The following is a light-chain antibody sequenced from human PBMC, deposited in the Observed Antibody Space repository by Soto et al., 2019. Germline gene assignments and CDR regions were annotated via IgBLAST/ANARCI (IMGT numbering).Light chain of an antibody. CDR1: QSVSSK. Sequence: EIVMTQYQSNMSVSPCDGATLSCRASQSVSSKLAWYQQKPGQAPRLLIYGASTRATGIPARFSGSGSGTEFTLIISSLQSEDSAVYYCQQYNSWLWTFGQGTKVDIK. J-gene: IGKJ1*01. CDR2: GAS. V-gene: IGKV3-15*01. CDR3: QQYNSWLWT.